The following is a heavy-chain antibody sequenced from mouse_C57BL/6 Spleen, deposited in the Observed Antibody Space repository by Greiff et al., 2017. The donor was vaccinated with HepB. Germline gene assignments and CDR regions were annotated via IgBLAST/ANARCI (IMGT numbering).Heavy chain of an antibody. D-gene: IGHD1-1*01. CDR3: VRQYYGSSYFDY. CDR1: GFSFNTYA. J-gene: IGHJ2*01. CDR2: IRSKSNNYAT. Sequence: GGGLVQPKGSLTLSCAASGFSFNTYAMNWVRQAPGKGLEWVARIRSKSNNYATYYADSVKDRFTISRDDSESMLYLQMNNLKTEDTAMYYCVRQYYGSSYFDYWGQGTTLTVSS. V-gene: IGHV10-1*01.